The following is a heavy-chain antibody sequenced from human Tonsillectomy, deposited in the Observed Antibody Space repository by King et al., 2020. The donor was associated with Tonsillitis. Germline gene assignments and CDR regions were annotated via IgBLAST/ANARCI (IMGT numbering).Heavy chain of an antibody. Sequence: QLVQSGGGLVQPGGSLILSCAASGFTFSSYSMNWVRQAPGKGLEWVSYISSSSSTIYYADSVKGRFTISRDNAKNSLYLQMNSLRAEDTAVYYCARDERGYSGYDYGIDYWGQGTLVTVSS. CDR1: GFTFSSYS. D-gene: IGHD5-12*01. CDR3: ARDERGYSGYDYGIDY. CDR2: ISSSSSTI. V-gene: IGHV3-48*01. J-gene: IGHJ4*02.